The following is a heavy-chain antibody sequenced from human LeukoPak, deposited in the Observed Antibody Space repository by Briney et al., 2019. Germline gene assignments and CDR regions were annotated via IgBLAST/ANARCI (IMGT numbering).Heavy chain of an antibody. CDR3: ARPRGPADAFDI. J-gene: IGHJ3*02. CDR2: ITSSSSYI. D-gene: IGHD3-16*01. V-gene: IGHV3-21*01. Sequence: GGSLRLSCAASGFSFSSYEMNWVRQAPGKGLEWVSSITSSSSYIYYADSVKGRFTISRDNAKNSLCLQMNSLRAEDTAVYYCARPRGPADAFDIWGQGTMVTVSS. CDR1: GFSFSSYE.